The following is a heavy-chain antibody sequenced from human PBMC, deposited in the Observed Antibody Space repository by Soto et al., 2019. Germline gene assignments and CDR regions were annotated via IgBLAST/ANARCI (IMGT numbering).Heavy chain of an antibody. V-gene: IGHV3-9*01. J-gene: IGHJ6*02. CDR1: GFTFDDYA. CDR2: ISWNGGSK. CDR3: AKDKGPRYCSSTSCYWVAVGMDV. D-gene: IGHD2-2*01. Sequence: EVQLVESGGGLVKPGGSLRLSCISSGFTFDDYAMYWVRQAPGKGLEWVSGISWNGGSKGYAGSVKGRFTISRDNAKNSLYLEMNSLRAEDTAVYYCAKDKGPRYCSSTSCYWVAVGMDVWGQGTTVTVSS.